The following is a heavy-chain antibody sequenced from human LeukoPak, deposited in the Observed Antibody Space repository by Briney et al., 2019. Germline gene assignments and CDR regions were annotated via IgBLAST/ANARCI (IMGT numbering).Heavy chain of an antibody. D-gene: IGHD3-10*01. V-gene: IGHV3-7*03. CDR1: GFTFSSYW. CDR3: AKRGEYYYGSGSPFDY. Sequence: GGSLRLSCAASGFTFSSYWMSWVRQAPGKGLEWVANIKQDGSEKYYVDSVKGRFTISRDNAKNSLYLQMNSLRAEDTAVYYCAKRGEYYYGSGSPFDYWGQGTLVTVSS. CDR2: IKQDGSEK. J-gene: IGHJ4*02.